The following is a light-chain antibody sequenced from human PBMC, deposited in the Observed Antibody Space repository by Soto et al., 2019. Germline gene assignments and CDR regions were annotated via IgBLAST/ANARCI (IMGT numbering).Light chain of an antibody. J-gene: IGLJ1*01. V-gene: IGLV1-40*01. Sequence: QSVLTQPPSVSGAPGQRVTISCTGSSANIGAGYNVHWYQQLPGTAPKLLIYANSNRPSGVPDRFSGSKSGTSASLAITGLQPEDEADYYYQAYDSSLSGYVFGTGTKLTVL. CDR3: QAYDSSLSGYV. CDR2: ANS. CDR1: SANIGAGYN.